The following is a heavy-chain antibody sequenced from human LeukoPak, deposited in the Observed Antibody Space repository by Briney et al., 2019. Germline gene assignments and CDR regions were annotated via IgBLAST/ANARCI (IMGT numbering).Heavy chain of an antibody. J-gene: IGHJ4*02. CDR3: ARHSDVIGAI. V-gene: IGHV5-51*01. CDR1: GYTSTHQW. D-gene: IGHD3-10*01. Sequence: GESLKISCEASGYTSTHQWIGWVRQMAGKGLEWMGIIYPRVSDTRYSPSFQGHVTISADTSINTAYLEWSSLEASDTAMYYCARHSDVIGAIWGQGTLVTVSS. CDR2: IYPRVSDT.